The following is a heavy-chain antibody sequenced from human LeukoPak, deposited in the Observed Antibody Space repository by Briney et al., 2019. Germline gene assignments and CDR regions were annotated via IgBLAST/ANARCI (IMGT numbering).Heavy chain of an antibody. V-gene: IGHV3-53*01. CDR1: GFTVSSNY. J-gene: IGHJ4*02. Sequence: PVGSLRLSCAVSGFTVSSNYMSWVRQAPGKGLEWVSVLSSGGSAYYADSLKGRFTISRDNSKNTLYLQMNSLSAEDTAVYYCARAIQSQLLRGYFDHWGQGALVTVS. CDR3: ARAIQSQLLRGYFDH. CDR2: LSSGGSA. D-gene: IGHD2-2*01.